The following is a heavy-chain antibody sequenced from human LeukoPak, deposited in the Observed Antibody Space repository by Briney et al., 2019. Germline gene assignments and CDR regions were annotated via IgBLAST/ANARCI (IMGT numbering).Heavy chain of an antibody. CDR3: AKIVNYYDSSGYVANFDI. CDR1: GFTFSTYA. V-gene: IGHV3-30*18. J-gene: IGHJ3*02. Sequence: GGSLRLSCAASGFTFSTYAMTWVRRAPGKGLEWVAVISYDGSNKYYADSVKGRFTISRDNSKNTLYLQMNSLRAEDTAVYYCAKIVNYYDSSGYVANFDIWGQGTMVTVSS. D-gene: IGHD3-22*01. CDR2: ISYDGSNK.